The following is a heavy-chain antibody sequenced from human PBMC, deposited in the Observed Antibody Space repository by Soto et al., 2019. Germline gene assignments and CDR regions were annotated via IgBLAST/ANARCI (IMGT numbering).Heavy chain of an antibody. J-gene: IGHJ3*02. V-gene: IGHV5-51*01. CDR2: IYPGDSDT. CDR1: GYSFTSYW. D-gene: IGHD3-22*01. Sequence: GESLKISCKGSGYSFTSYWISWVRQMPGKGLEWMGIIYPGDSDTRYSPSFQGQVTISADKSISTAYLQWSSLKASDTAMYYCARPFDYYDSSGHDAFDIWGQGTMVTVSS. CDR3: ARPFDYYDSSGHDAFDI.